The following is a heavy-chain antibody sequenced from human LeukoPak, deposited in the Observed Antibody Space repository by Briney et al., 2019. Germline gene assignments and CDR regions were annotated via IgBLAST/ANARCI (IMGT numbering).Heavy chain of an antibody. CDR1: GFTFSSYE. Sequence: PGGSLRLSCAASGFTFSSYEMNWVRQAPGKGLEWVSYIGSSGSTIYYADSVKGRFTISRDNAKNSLYLQMNSLRAEDTAVYYCARDSMAIYDYVWGSYREESNYFDYWGQGTLVTVSS. D-gene: IGHD3-16*02. CDR3: ARDSMAIYDYVWGSYREESNYFDY. J-gene: IGHJ4*02. CDR2: IGSSGSTI. V-gene: IGHV3-48*03.